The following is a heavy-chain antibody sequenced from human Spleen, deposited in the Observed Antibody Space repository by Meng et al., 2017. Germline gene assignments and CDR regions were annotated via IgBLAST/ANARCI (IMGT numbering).Heavy chain of an antibody. CDR1: GASISSSDYY. D-gene: IGHD1-26*01. Sequence: SETLSLTCTVSGASISSSDYYWSWIRQPPGKGLEWIGNIYWSGSTYYTPSLRSRVTISVATSKNQFSLKLSSVTAADTAVYFCLVGAIGLKYFDSWGQGTLVTVSS. V-gene: IGHV4-39*07. CDR2: IYWSGST. J-gene: IGHJ4*02. CDR3: LVGAIGLKYFDS.